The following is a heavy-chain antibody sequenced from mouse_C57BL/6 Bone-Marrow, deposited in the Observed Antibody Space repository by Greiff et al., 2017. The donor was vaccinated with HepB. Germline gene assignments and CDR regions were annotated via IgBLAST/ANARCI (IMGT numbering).Heavy chain of an antibody. CDR3: ARRRGYYGSTDY. CDR2: IDPSDSET. D-gene: IGHD1-1*01. CDR1: GYTFTSYW. Sequence: VQLQQPGAELVRPGSSVKLSCKASGYTFTSYWMHWVKQRPIQGLEWIGNIDPSDSETHYNQKFKDKATLTVDKSSSTAYMQLSSLASEDSAVYYCARRRGYYGSTDYWGQGTTLTVSS. J-gene: IGHJ2*01. V-gene: IGHV1-52*01.